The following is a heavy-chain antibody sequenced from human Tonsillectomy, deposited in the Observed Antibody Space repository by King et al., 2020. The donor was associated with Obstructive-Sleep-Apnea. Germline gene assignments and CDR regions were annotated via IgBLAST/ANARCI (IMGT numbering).Heavy chain of an antibody. J-gene: IGHJ4*02. CDR2: IYYSGST. D-gene: IGHD3-9*01. V-gene: IGHV4-31*03. CDR3: ARRYYNILTGYFDYFDY. Sequence: VQLQESGPGLVKPSQTLSLTCTVSGGSINSGDSYWSWLRQHPGKGLEWIGYIYYSGSTYYNPSLNSRLNISIDRSQNQFSLKLSSVSAADTAVYYCARRYYNILTGYFDYFDYWGQGTLVTVSS. CDR1: GGSINSGDSY.